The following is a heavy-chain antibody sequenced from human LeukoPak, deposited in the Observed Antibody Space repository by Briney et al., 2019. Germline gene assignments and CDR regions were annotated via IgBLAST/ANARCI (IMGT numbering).Heavy chain of an antibody. V-gene: IGHV3-7*02. Sequence: GRSLRLSCEASGFTFSDYWMSWVRQAPGKGLEWVANIKDDGSDKYYVDSVKGRFTISRDNSKNTLYLQMNSLRAEDTAVYYCARAGYGDYEDYFDYWGQGTLVTVSS. CDR3: ARAGYGDYEDYFDY. CDR2: IKDDGSDK. D-gene: IGHD4-17*01. CDR1: GFTFSDYW. J-gene: IGHJ4*02.